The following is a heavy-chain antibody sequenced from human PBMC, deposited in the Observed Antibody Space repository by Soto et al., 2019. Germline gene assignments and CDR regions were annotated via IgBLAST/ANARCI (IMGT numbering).Heavy chain of an antibody. V-gene: IGHV3-48*04. J-gene: IGHJ4*02. CDR2: ISRGSLSI. CDR1: GFTFSDDS. D-gene: IGHD6-19*01. CDR3: ASGSGWITDG. Sequence: PXXSLRLSCAASGFTFSDDSMHWVPQAPGKGLEWVSYISRGSLSIYYADSVKGRFTVSRDNAKNSMYLQMSSLRVEDTAVYYCASGSGWITDGWGPGTLVTVSS.